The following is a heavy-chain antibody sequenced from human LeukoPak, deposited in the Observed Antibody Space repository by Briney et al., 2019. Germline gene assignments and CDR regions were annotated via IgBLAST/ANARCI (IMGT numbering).Heavy chain of an antibody. V-gene: IGHV3-30*18. CDR1: GFTFSSDG. CDR2: ISYDGSNK. Sequence: PGRSLGLSSAASGFTFSSDGMHWVRQAPGKGLEWVAVISYDGSNKYYADSVKGRFTISRYNSKNTLYLQMNSLRGEDTAVYYCAKDPREDTAMVFGYYFDYWGQGTLVTVSS. J-gene: IGHJ4*02. CDR3: AKDPREDTAMVFGYYFDY. D-gene: IGHD5-18*01.